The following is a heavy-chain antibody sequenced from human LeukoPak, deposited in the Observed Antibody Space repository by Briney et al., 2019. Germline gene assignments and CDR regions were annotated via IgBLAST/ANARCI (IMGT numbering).Heavy chain of an antibody. V-gene: IGHV3-23*01. J-gene: IGHJ4*02. CDR1: GFTFSSYA. CDR3: AKELYYYDSSGYYYVIDY. D-gene: IGHD3-22*01. Sequence: PGGSLRLSCAASGFTFSSYAMNWVRQAPGKGLEWVSAISGGGGSTYDADSVQGRFTISRDKSKNTLYLQMNSLRAEDTAVYYCAKELYYYDSSGYYYVIDYWGQGTLVTVSS. CDR2: ISGGGGST.